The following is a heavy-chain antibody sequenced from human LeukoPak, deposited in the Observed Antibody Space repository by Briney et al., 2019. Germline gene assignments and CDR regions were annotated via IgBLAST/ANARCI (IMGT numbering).Heavy chain of an antibody. J-gene: IGHJ5*02. CDR3: ARETYYDFWSGYSGFDP. CDR1: GGSFSDHY. V-gene: IGHV4-34*01. CDR2: INHSGST. Sequence: PSETLSLTCAVYGGSFSDHYWSWIRQPPGKGLEWIGEINHSGSTNYNPSLKSRVTISVDTPKNQFSLKLRSVTAADTAVYYCARETYYDFWSGYSGFDPWGQGTLVTVSS. D-gene: IGHD3-3*01.